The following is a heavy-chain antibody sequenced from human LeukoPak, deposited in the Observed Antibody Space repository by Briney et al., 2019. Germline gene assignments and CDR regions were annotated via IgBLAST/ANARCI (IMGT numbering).Heavy chain of an antibody. V-gene: IGHV1-2*02. Sequence: ASVKVSCKTSGYIFTGHYLHWVRQAPGQGLEWMGWINPNSGDTNYAQKFQGKISMTADTSTSTAYLELRRLRSDGTAVYYCAKGFGAADYYWGQGGFDFWGQGTKVIVSS. CDR1: GYIFTGHY. J-gene: IGHJ3*01. CDR2: INPNSGDT. CDR3: AKGFGAADYYWGQGGFDF. D-gene: IGHD2-21*01.